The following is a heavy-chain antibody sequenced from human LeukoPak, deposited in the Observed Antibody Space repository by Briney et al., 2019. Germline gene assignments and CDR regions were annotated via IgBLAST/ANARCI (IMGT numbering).Heavy chain of an antibody. CDR1: GFTFSSYG. J-gene: IGHJ4*02. D-gene: IGHD2-15*01. CDR2: ISYDGSNK. CDR3: AKAHRSGYCSGGSCSGVLH. V-gene: IGHV3-30*18. Sequence: GRSLRLSCAASGFTFSSYGMHWVRQAPGKGLEWVAVISYDGSNKYYADSVKGRFTISRDNSKNTLYLQMNSLRAEDTAVYYCAKAHRSGYCSGGSCSGVLHWGQGTLVTVSS.